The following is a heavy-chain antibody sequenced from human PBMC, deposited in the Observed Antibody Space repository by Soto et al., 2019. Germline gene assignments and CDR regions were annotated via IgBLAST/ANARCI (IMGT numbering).Heavy chain of an antibody. Sequence: SETLSLTCAVSGGSISSGGYSWSWIRQPPGKGLECIGYIYHSGSTYYNPSLKSRVTISVDRSKNQFSLKLSSVTAADTAVYYCAAGRDYYDSSGSWGQGTLVTVSS. D-gene: IGHD3-22*01. J-gene: IGHJ4*02. CDR1: GGSISSGGYS. V-gene: IGHV4-30-2*01. CDR2: IYHSGST. CDR3: AAGRDYYDSSGS.